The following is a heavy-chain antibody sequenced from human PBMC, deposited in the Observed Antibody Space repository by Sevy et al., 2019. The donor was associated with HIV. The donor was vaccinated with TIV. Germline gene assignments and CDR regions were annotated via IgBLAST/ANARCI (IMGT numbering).Heavy chain of an antibody. CDR3: AKDRKVLLVVYAIPFDVFDI. Sequence: GGSQRLSCAASGFTFSNHGMHWVRQAPGKGLEWVAFIRYDGSNEYYGDSVKGRFTISRDNSKDTLYLQMNSLRPEDTAVYFCAKDRKVLLVVYAIPFDVFDIWGHGTMVTVSS. CDR1: GFTFSNHG. CDR2: IRYDGSNE. V-gene: IGHV3-30*02. D-gene: IGHD2-8*02. J-gene: IGHJ3*02.